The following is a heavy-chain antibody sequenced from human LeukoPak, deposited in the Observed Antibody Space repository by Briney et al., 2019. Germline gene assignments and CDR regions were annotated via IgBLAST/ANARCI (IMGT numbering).Heavy chain of an antibody. CDR3: AKDSGIAVAGTLRAFDI. Sequence: GGSLTLSCAASGFIFSGSAMHWVRQAPGKGLEWVAVISYDGSNKYFADSVKGRFTISRDNSKNTLYRQMNSLKAEDTAVYYCAKDSGIAVAGTLRAFDIWGQGTMVTVSS. D-gene: IGHD6-19*01. CDR2: ISYDGSNK. CDR1: GFIFSGSA. J-gene: IGHJ3*02. V-gene: IGHV3-30*04.